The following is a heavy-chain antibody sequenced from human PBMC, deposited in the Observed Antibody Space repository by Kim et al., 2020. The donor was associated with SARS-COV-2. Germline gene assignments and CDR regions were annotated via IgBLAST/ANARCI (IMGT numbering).Heavy chain of an antibody. J-gene: IGHJ4*02. D-gene: IGHD3-22*01. CDR2: ISGSGGST. CDR3: ANSPYPYYYDSSGDGFDY. Sequence: GGSLRLSCAASGFTFSSYAMSWVRQAPGKGLEWVSAISGSGGSTYYADSVKGRFTISRDNSKNTLYLQMNSLRAEDTAVYYCANSPYPYYYDSSGDGFDYWGQGTLVTVSS. V-gene: IGHV3-23*01. CDR1: GFTFSSYA.